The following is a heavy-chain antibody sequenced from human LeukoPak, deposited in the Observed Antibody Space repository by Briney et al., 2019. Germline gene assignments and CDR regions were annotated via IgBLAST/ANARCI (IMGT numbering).Heavy chain of an antibody. CDR2: IYPGDSDA. Sequence: GESLKISCKGSGYSFTSYWIGWVRQMPGKGLEWMGIIYPGDSDARYSPSFQGQVTISADKSISTAYLQWSSLKASDTAMYYCARHLGSGFGQDWFDPWGQGTLVTVSS. CDR1: GYSFTSYW. D-gene: IGHD6-19*01. CDR3: ARHLGSGFGQDWFDP. J-gene: IGHJ5*02. V-gene: IGHV5-51*01.